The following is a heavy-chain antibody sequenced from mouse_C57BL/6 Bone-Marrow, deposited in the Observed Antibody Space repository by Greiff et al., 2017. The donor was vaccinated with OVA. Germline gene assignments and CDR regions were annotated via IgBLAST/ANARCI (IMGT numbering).Heavy chain of an antibody. V-gene: IGHV5-17*01. CDR3: ARPTGSRGYFDV. J-gene: IGHJ1*03. CDR2: ISSGSSTI. Sequence: EVQVVESGGGLVKPGGSLKLSCAASGFTFSDYGMHWVRQAPEKGLEWVAYISSGSSTIYYADTVKGRFTISRDNAKNTLFLQMTSLRSEDTAMYYCARPTGSRGYFDVWGTGTTVTVSS. D-gene: IGHD1-1*01. CDR1: GFTFSDYG.